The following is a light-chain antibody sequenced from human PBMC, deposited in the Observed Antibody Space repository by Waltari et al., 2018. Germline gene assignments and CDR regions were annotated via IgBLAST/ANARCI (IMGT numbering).Light chain of an antibody. Sequence: EIVLTQSPGPLSLSPGARATLSCRASQSVSSSYLAWYQQKPGQAPRLLIFDASNRATGIPDRFSGSGSGTDFTLTISRLEPEDFAVYFCQQYSYSPNTFGQGTKLEI. CDR1: QSVSSSY. V-gene: IGKV3-20*01. CDR2: DAS. J-gene: IGKJ2*01. CDR3: QQYSYSPNT.